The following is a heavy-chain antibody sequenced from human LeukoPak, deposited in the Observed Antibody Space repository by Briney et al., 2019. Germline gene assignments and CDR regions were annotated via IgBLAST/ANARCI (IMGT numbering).Heavy chain of an antibody. CDR2: IYTSGST. CDR1: GGSISSSSYY. V-gene: IGHV4-61*02. D-gene: IGHD3-22*01. J-gene: IGHJ4*02. CDR3: ARILSTYYYDI. Sequence: SETLSLTCTVSGGSISSSSYYWGWIRQPAGKGLEWIGRIYTSGSTNYNPSLKSRVTMSVDTSKNQFSLKLSSVTAADTAVYYCARILSTYYYDIWGQGTLVTVSS.